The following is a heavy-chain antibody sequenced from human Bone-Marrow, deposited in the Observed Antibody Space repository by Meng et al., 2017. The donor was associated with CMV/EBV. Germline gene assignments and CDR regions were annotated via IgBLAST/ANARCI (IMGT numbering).Heavy chain of an antibody. CDR1: GFTFSSYA. CDR3: ARDPNWDYYFDS. Sequence: GESLKISCAASGFTFSSYAMHWVRQAPGKGLEWVAVISYDGSNKYYADSVKGRFTISRDNSKNTLYLQMNSLRAEDTAVYFCARDPNWDYYFDSWGQGTLVTVSS. CDR2: ISYDGSNK. V-gene: IGHV3-30-3*01. D-gene: IGHD1-26*01. J-gene: IGHJ4*02.